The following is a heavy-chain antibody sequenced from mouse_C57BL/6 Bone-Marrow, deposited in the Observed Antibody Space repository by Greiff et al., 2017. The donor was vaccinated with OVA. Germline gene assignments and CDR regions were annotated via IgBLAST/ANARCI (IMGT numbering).Heavy chain of an antibody. D-gene: IGHD2-3*01. J-gene: IGHJ3*01. Sequence: EVKLMESGAELVKPGASVKLSCTASGFTFKDYYMHWVQQRTEQGLEWIGRIDPEGGETKYAPKFQGQATITADTDANTAYLQLSSLTSEDTAVYDCARARLLLQGLAYWGQGTLVTVSA. V-gene: IGHV14-2*01. CDR2: IDPEGGET. CDR3: ARARLLLQGLAY. CDR1: GFTFKDYY.